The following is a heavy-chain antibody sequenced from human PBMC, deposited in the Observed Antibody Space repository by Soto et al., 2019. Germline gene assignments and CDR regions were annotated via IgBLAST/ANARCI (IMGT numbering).Heavy chain of an antibody. V-gene: IGHV3-33*06. CDR3: AKGSVLRVVEAPLAILGGVDV. Sequence: VGSLRLSCVASGFTFSSYGMHWVRQARGKGLEWVAVMSYDGSHEYYADSVKGRFTISRDNSKTILYLQMNSLRLEDTAVYYCAKGSVLRVVEAPLAILGGVDVWGQGAMVTVSS. J-gene: IGHJ6*02. CDR2: MSYDGSHE. D-gene: IGHD2-8*01. CDR1: GFTFSSYG.